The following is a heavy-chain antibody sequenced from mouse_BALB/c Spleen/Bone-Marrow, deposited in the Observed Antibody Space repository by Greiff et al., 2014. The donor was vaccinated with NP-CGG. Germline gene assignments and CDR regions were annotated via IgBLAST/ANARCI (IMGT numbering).Heavy chain of an antibody. V-gene: IGHV1S30*01. CDR3: ARQLYGNYAY. Sequence: EVQLQQSGPELVKPGPSVKISCKASGYSFTGYYMHWVKQSHGKSLEWIGEINPYNGGTSYNQKFKGKATLTVDTSSSTAFMVLHSLTSEDSLVYYCARQLYGNYAYWGQGTLVTVSA. CDR1: GYSFTGYY. CDR2: INPYNGGT. D-gene: IGHD2-10*02. J-gene: IGHJ3*01.